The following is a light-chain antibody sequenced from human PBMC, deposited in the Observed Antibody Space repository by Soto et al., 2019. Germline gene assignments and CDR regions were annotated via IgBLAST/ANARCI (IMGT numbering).Light chain of an antibody. J-gene: IGKJ1*01. CDR3: LQHNSYPWT. Sequence: EIVMTQSPATLSVSPGERATLSCRASQSVSSNYLAWYQQKPGQAPRLLIYAASSLQSGVPSRFSGSGSGTEFTLTISSLQPEDFATYYCLQHNSYPWTFGQGTKVDIK. CDR2: AAS. V-gene: IGKV3-15*01. CDR1: QSVSSNY.